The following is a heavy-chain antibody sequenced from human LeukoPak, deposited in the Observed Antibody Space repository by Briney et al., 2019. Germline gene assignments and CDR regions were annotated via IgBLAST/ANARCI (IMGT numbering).Heavy chain of an antibody. Sequence: GRSLRLSCAAFGFTFSSYAMHWVRQAPGKGLEWVAVISYDGSNKYYADSVKGRFTISRDNSKNTLYLQMNSLRAEDTAVYYCARVRWAYYYYGMDVWGQGTTVTVSS. J-gene: IGHJ6*02. D-gene: IGHD4-23*01. V-gene: IGHV3-30-3*01. CDR2: ISYDGSNK. CDR1: GFTFSSYA. CDR3: ARVRWAYYYYGMDV.